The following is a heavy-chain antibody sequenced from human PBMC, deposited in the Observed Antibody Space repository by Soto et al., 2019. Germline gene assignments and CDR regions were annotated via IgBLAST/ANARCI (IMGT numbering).Heavy chain of an antibody. CDR2: IKQDGSEK. Sequence: EVQLVESGGGLVQPGGSLRLSCAASGFTFSSHWMSWVRQAPGKGLEWLASIKQDGSEKHYVDSVKGRFTISRDNAKNSLYLQMNRLRGEDTAVYYCARVYYDYIWGSYPLGHWGQGTLVTVSS. J-gene: IGHJ5*02. CDR3: ARVYYDYIWGSYPLGH. D-gene: IGHD3-16*02. V-gene: IGHV3-7*03. CDR1: GFTFSSHW.